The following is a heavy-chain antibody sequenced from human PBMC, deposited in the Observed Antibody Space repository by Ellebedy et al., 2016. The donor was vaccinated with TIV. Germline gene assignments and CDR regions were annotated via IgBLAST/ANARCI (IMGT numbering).Heavy chain of an antibody. V-gene: IGHV3-21*01. J-gene: IGHJ6*02. Sequence: GESLKISXAASGFTFSTYGMNWVRQAPGKGLEWVSSISSSSSYIYYADSVKGRFTISRDNSKNTLYLQMNSLRAEDTAVYYCARDSCGISYLYGMDVWGQGTTVTVSS. D-gene: IGHD2-15*01. CDR2: ISSSSSYI. CDR1: GFTFSTYG. CDR3: ARDSCGISYLYGMDV.